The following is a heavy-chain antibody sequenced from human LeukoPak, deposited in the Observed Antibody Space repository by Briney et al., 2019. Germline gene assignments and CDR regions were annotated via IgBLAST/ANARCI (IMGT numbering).Heavy chain of an antibody. D-gene: IGHD3-22*01. J-gene: IGHJ5*02. CDR3: ARGLAVYDSSGYYYDWFDP. Sequence: SETLSLTCTVSGGSISSYYWSWIRQPPGKGLEWIGYIYYSGSTNYNPPLKSRVTISVDTSKNQFSLKLSSVTAADTAVYYCARGLAVYDSSGYYYDWFDPWGQGTLVTVSS. CDR2: IYYSGST. CDR1: GGSISSYY. V-gene: IGHV4-59*01.